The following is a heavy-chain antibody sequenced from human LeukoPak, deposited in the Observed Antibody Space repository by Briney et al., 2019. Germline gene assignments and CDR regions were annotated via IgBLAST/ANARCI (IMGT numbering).Heavy chain of an antibody. V-gene: IGHV1-2*02. J-gene: IGHJ3*02. CDR1: GHTFTGYY. CDR3: ARYCNSGGSCYANDALDI. Sequence: ASLKVSCKASGHTFTGYYMHWVREAPGQGREWMGWINPKSDGTNNAQKFQGRVTMARDTSISTAYMELSRLRSDDTAVYYCARYCNSGGSCYANDALDIWGQGTMVTVSS. CDR2: INPKSDGT. D-gene: IGHD2-15*01.